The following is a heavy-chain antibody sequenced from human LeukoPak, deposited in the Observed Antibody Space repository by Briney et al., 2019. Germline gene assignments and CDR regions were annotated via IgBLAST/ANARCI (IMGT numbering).Heavy chain of an antibody. J-gene: IGHJ6*03. V-gene: IGHV4-59*11. CDR1: GGSISSHY. Sequence: SETLSLTCTVSGGSISSHYWSWTRQPPGKGLEWIGYIYYSGSTNYNPSLKSRVTISVDTSKNQFSLKLSSVTAADTAVYYCARGLDFWSGTSPYYYYYMDVWGKGTTVTVSS. D-gene: IGHD3-3*01. CDR2: IYYSGST. CDR3: ARGLDFWSGTSPYYYYYMDV.